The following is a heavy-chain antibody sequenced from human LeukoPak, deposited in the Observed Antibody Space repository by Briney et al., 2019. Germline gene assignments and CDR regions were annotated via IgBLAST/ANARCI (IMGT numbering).Heavy chain of an antibody. CDR1: GGSFSGYY. CDR2: INHSGST. V-gene: IGHV4-34*01. CDR3: ARGTALFDY. J-gene: IGHJ4*02. Sequence: SETLSLTCAVYGGSFSGYYWSWIRQPPGKGLEWIGEINHSGSTNYNPSLKSRVTISVDTSKNQFSLKLSSVTAADTAVYYCARGTALFDYWGQGTLVTVSS.